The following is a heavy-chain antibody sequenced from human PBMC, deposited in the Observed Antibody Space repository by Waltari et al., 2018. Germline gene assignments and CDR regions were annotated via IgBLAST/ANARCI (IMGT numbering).Heavy chain of an antibody. V-gene: IGHV3-21*06. CDR1: GFAFRKFT. J-gene: IGHJ6*03. CDR2: ITSSSVYI. D-gene: IGHD2-15*01. Sequence: EVQLVESGGARVKPWGSRRLFCAASGFAFRKFTMNWVRQAPGNGLEWVSSITSSSVYIYYADSVKGRFTVSRDNAKDSVYLQMNSLRAEDSGVYYCAKDDAYYDMNVWGTGTTVTVSS. CDR3: AKDDAYYDMNV.